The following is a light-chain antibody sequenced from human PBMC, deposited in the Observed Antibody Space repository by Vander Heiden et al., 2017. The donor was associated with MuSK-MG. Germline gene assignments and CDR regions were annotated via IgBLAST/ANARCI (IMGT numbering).Light chain of an antibody. V-gene: IGLV2-23*02. Sequence: QSALTQHAYVSGSPGQSINISCTGTSRDVGSFNLFSWYQQPPGKLLILMIYEFSKGASGVSNRFSGSTSGTTASLTISGLQAEDEDDYYCCSYAGSVVFGGGTKLTVL. CDR3: CSYAGSVV. J-gene: IGLJ2*01. CDR2: EFS. CDR1: SRDVGSFNL.